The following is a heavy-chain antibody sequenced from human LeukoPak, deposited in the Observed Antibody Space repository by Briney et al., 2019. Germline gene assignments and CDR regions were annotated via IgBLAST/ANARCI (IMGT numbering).Heavy chain of an antibody. J-gene: IGHJ3*02. Sequence: SETLSLTCAVYGGSFSGYYWSWIRQPPGKGLEWIGYIYYSGSTNYNPSLKSRVTISVDTSKNQFSLRLSSVTAADTAVYYCARLAGATREGNAFDIWGQGTMVTVSS. CDR1: GGSFSGYY. V-gene: IGHV4-59*08. D-gene: IGHD1-26*01. CDR3: ARLAGATREGNAFDI. CDR2: IYYSGST.